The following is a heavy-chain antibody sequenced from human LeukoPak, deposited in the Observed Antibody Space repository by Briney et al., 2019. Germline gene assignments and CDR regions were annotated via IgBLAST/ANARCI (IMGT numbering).Heavy chain of an antibody. CDR3: ARVGSSWYYYYYYMDV. CDR2: INHSGST. Sequence: SETLSLTCAVYGGSFSGYYWRWIRQPPGKGLEWIGEINHSGSTNYNPSLKSRVTISVDTSKNQFSLKLSSVTAADTAVYYCARVGSSWYYYYYYMDVWGKGTTVTVSS. CDR1: GGSFSGYY. J-gene: IGHJ6*03. V-gene: IGHV4-34*01. D-gene: IGHD6-13*01.